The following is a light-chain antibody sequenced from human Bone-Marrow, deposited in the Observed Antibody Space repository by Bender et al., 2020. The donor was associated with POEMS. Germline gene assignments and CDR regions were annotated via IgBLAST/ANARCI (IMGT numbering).Light chain of an antibody. Sequence: QSALTQPASLSGSPGQSITISCTGTSSDVGSYNLVSWYQHHPGEAPKLMIYEVSKRPSGVSNHFSGSKSGNTASLTISGLQAEDEADYYYCCSYSSSTTYWVFGGGTKLTVL. CDR1: SSDVGSYNL. J-gene: IGLJ3*02. CDR3: CSYSSSTTYWV. CDR2: EVS. V-gene: IGLV2-23*02.